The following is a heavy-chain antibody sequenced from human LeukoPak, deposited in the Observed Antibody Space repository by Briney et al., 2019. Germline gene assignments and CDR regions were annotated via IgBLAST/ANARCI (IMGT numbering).Heavy chain of an antibody. CDR3: ARGAMATTPFFDY. J-gene: IGHJ4*02. V-gene: IGHV4-59*01. Sequence: PSETLSLTCPVSGVSISNYYYWTWIRQPPGKGLEWIGYVYYTGSTNFNPSLKRRVTMSLDTSRNQFSLKLTSLTAADTAVYYCARGAMATTPFFDYWGQGTLVTVSS. D-gene: IGHD5-24*01. CDR2: VYYTGST. CDR1: GVSISNYY.